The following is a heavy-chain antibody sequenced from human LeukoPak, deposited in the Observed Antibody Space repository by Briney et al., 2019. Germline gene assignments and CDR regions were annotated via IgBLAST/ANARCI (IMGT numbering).Heavy chain of an antibody. CDR2: ITGSGGNR. Sequence: GGSLRLSCAASGFTFSSHGMNWVRQAPGKGLEWVSGITGSGGNRYYADSVKGRFTISRDNSKNTLYLQMNSLRAEDTAVYYCARSPPYYDRRFFDYWGQGTLVTVSS. CDR3: ARSPPYYDRRFFDY. D-gene: IGHD3-22*01. CDR1: GFTFSSHG. J-gene: IGHJ4*02. V-gene: IGHV3-23*01.